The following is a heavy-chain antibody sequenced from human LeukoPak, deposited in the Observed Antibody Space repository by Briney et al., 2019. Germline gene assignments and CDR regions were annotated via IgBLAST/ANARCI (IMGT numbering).Heavy chain of an antibody. CDR2: ISGFNGNA. V-gene: IGHV1-18*01. CDR1: GYSFTNCG. CDR3: ARDERSAAAGSAYYLDS. Sequence: ASVKVSFTASGYSFTNCGISWVRQAPGQGLEWMGWISGFNGNANFAPKLQDRVTLTTDASTSTAYMELRSLRSDDTAVYYCARDERSAAAGSAYYLDSWGQGTLVTVSS. D-gene: IGHD6-13*01. J-gene: IGHJ4*02.